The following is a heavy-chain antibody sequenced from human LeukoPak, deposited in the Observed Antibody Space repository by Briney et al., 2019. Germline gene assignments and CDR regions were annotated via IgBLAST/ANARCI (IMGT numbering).Heavy chain of an antibody. CDR1: GGSISSYY. Sequence: PLETLSLTCTVSGGSISSYYWSWIRQPAGKGLEWIGRIYTSGSTNYNPSLKSRVTMSVDTSKNQFSLKLSSVTAADTAVYYCARDARDYIAVAVLGGYYFDYWGQGTLVTVSS. V-gene: IGHV4-4*07. J-gene: IGHJ4*02. D-gene: IGHD6-19*01. CDR3: ARDARDYIAVAVLGGYYFDY. CDR2: IYTSGST.